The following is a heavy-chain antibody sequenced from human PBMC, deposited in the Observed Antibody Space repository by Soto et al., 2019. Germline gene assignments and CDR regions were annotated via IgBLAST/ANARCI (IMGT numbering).Heavy chain of an antibody. D-gene: IGHD6-6*01. CDR3: ARDRWGSSSSVNDY. CDR2: INHSGST. CDR1: GGSFSGYY. V-gene: IGHV4-34*01. J-gene: IGHJ4*02. Sequence: SETLSLTCAVYGGSFSGYYWSWIRQPPGKGLEWIGEINHSGSTNYNPSLKSRVTISVDTSKNQFSLKLSSVTAADTAVYYCARDRWGSSSSVNDYWGQGTLVT.